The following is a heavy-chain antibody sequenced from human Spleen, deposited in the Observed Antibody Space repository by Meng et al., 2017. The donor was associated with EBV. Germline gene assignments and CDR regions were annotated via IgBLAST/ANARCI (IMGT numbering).Heavy chain of an antibody. CDR2: INHRGST. Sequence: QRWGGGLLYPSETLTLTCAVYGGSFTDYYWSWIRQSPGKGLEWIGEINHRGSTNYKPSLKSRVTISVDTSKNQFSLNLTSVTAADTAVYYCARGMVAAASLDWWGQGTLVTVSS. J-gene: IGHJ4*02. CDR3: ARGMVAAASLDW. V-gene: IGHV4-34*01. D-gene: IGHD2-2*01. CDR1: GGSFTDYY.